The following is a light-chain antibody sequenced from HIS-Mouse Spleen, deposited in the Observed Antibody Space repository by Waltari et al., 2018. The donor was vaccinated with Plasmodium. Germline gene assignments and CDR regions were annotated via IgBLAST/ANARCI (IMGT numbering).Light chain of an antibody. CDR3: MIWPSNASGV. Sequence: QSALTQPPSASGSPGQSVTISCTGTSSDVGGYNYVSWYQQHPGKAPKLMIYEVSKRPSGVPVRFSGSKSGNTASLTVSGLQSEDEADYYCMIWPSNASGVFGGGTKLTVL. J-gene: IGLJ3*02. CDR2: EVS. V-gene: IGLV2-8*01. CDR1: SSDVGGYNY.